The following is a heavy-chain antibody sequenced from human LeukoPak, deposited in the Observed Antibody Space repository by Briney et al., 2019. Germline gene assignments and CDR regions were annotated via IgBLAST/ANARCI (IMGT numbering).Heavy chain of an antibody. CDR2: IIPIFGTA. D-gene: IGHD1-26*01. Sequence: GASVKVSCKASGGTFSSYAISWVRQAPGQRLEWMGGIIPIFGTANYAQKFQGRVTITADESTSTAYMELSSLRSEDTAVYYCASPKECGSYYRSYFDYWGQRTLVTVSS. V-gene: IGHV1-69*13. CDR3: ASPKECGSYYRSYFDY. CDR1: GGTFSSYA. J-gene: IGHJ4*02.